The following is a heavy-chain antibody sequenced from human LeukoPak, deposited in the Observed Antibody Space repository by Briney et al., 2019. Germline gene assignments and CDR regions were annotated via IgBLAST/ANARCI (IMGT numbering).Heavy chain of an antibody. CDR2: IDSSSSFA. J-gene: IGHJ4*02. CDR3: AKKGSRIAAAGPYFDY. CDR1: GFTFSSYS. Sequence: GGSLRLSCAASGFTFSSYSMNWVRQAPGKGLEWVSSIDSSSSFAYYADSVRGRFTISRDNAKNSLYLQMNSLRADDTAVYYCAKKGSRIAAAGPYFDYWGQGTLVTVSS. V-gene: IGHV3-21*01. D-gene: IGHD6-13*01.